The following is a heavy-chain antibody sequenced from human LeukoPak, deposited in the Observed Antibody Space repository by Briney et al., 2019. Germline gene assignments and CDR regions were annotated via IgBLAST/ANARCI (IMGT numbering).Heavy chain of an antibody. D-gene: IGHD4-11*01. J-gene: IGHJ4*02. V-gene: IGHV3-48*01. CDR2: ISSSSSTI. CDR3: ARAQTN. CDR1: GFTFSNYN. Sequence: PGGSLRLSCVASGFTFSNYNMNWVRQAPGKGLEWVSYISSSSSTIYYADSVKGRFTVSRDNAKNSLYLQMNSLRAEDTAVYYCARAQTNWGQGTLVTVSS.